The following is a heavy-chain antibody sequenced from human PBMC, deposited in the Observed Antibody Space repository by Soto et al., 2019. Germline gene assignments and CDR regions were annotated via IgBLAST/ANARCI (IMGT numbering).Heavy chain of an antibody. CDR2: VKHSENI. V-gene: IGHV4-34*01. CDR1: GGFLRGYY. J-gene: IGHJ3*01. CDR3: ARGSHFDFSSGYADSFDV. D-gene: IGHD3-3*01. Sequence: SETLSLTCPVYGGFLRGYYCGGFRRPHGKGLGWVGGVKHSENINYNPSLKTRLTVSVDTSKNQFSLKLSSMTAADTAMYYCARGSHFDFSSGYADSFDVWGQGTMVS.